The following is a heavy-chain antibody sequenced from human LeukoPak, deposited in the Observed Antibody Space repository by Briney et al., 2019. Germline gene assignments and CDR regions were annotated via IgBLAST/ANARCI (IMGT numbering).Heavy chain of an antibody. D-gene: IGHD3-22*01. CDR3: ARGDYYYDSSGYYSNFDY. V-gene: IGHV1-2*02. J-gene: IGHJ4*02. CDR2: INPNSGGT. CDR1: GYTFTGYY. Sequence: ASVTVSCKASGYTFTGYYMHWVRQAPGQGLEWMGWINPNSGGTNYAQKFQGRVTMTRDTSISTAYMELSRLRSDDTAVYYCARGDYYYDSSGYYSNFDYWGQGTLVTVSS.